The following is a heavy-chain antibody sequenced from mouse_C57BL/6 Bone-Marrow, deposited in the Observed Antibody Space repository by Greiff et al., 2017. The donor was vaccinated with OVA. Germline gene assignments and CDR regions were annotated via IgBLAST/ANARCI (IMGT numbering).Heavy chain of an antibody. D-gene: IGHD1-1*01. Sequence: QVQLQQPGAELVMPGASVKLSCKASGYTFTSYWMHWVKQRPGQGLEWIGEIDPSDSYTNYNQKFKGKSTLTVDKSSSTAYMQLSSLTSEDSAVYDCARSGYYGSSLYAMDYWGQGTAVTVSS. J-gene: IGHJ4*01. CDR1: GYTFTSYW. CDR2: IDPSDSYT. V-gene: IGHV1-69*01. CDR3: ARSGYYGSSLYAMDY.